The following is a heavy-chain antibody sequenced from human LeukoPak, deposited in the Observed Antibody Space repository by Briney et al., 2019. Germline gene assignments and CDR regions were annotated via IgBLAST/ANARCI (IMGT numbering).Heavy chain of an antibody. CDR2: IDRFGST. V-gene: IGHV4-34*01. Sequence: PSETLSLTCAVYGGSFSGYHWSWIRQPPGKGLEWIGEIDRFGSTKYNSSLKSRVTISIDTSKNQFSLRLSSVAAADTAVYSCARHVIGRWLGDDYSYYVDVWGKGTTVTISS. CDR1: GGSFSGYH. CDR3: ARHVIGRWLGDDYSYYVDV. D-gene: IGHD3-10*01. J-gene: IGHJ6*03.